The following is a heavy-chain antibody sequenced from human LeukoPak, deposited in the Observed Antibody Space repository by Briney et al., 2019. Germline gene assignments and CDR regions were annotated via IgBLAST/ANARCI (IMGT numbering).Heavy chain of an antibody. CDR3: TRQGRRDGYNYDY. D-gene: IGHD5-24*01. CDR1: GFTFSGSP. V-gene: IGHV3-73*01. CDR2: IGSKANSYAT. J-gene: IGHJ4*02. Sequence: GGSLRLSCAASGFTFSGSPMHWVRQASGKGLEWVGRIGSKANSYATAYAASVKGRSTISRDDSKNTAYLQMNSLKTEDTAVYYCTRQGRRDGYNYDYWGQGTLVTVSS.